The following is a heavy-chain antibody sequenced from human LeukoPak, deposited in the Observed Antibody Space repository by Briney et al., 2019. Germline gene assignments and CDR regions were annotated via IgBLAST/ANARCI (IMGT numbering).Heavy chain of an antibody. CDR3: ARHEGEQPYYYYYYGMDV. Sequence: SETLSLTCTVSGGSISSYYWSWIRQPPGKGLEWIGYIYYSGSTNYNPSLKSRVTISVDTSKNQFSLKLSSVTAADTAVYYCARHEGEQPYYYYYYGMDVWGQGTTVTVS. V-gene: IGHV4-59*08. CDR2: IYYSGST. D-gene: IGHD1/OR15-1a*01. CDR1: GGSISSYY. J-gene: IGHJ6*02.